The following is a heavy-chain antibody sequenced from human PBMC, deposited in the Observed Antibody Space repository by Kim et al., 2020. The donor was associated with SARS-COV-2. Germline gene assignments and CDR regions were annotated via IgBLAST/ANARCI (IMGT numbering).Heavy chain of an antibody. Sequence: ASVKVSCKASGYTFTSYAMHWVRQAPGQRLEWMGWINAVNGNTKYSQKFQGRVTITRDTSASTAYMELSSLRSEDTAVYYCASGRGYCSSTSCYRPTYSYGMDVWGQGTTVTVSS. CDR2: INAVNGNT. CDR3: ASGRGYCSSTSCYRPTYSYGMDV. J-gene: IGHJ6*02. CDR1: GYTFTSYA. V-gene: IGHV1-3*01. D-gene: IGHD2-2*02.